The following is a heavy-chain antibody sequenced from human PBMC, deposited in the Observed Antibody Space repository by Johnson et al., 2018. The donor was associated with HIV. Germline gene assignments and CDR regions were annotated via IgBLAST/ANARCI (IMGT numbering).Heavy chain of an antibody. J-gene: IGHJ3*02. Sequence: QVQLVESGGGLVQPGGSLRLSCAASGFTFSSYGMHWVRQAPGKGLEWVAVISYDGSNKYYADSVKGRFTISRDNSKNTLYLQMNSLKTEDTAVYYCTTVAGGASDIWGQGTMVTVSS. CDR1: GFTFSSYG. CDR2: ISYDGSNK. V-gene: IGHV3-30*03. CDR3: TTVAGGASDI. D-gene: IGHD3-16*01.